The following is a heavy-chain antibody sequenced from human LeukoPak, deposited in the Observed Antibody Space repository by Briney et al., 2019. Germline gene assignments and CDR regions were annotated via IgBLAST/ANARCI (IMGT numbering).Heavy chain of an antibody. J-gene: IGHJ5*02. Sequence: ASVKVSCKASGYTFTGYYMHWVRQAPGQGLECMGWINPNSGGTNYAQKFQGRVTMTRDTSISTAYMELSRLRSDDTAVYYCARGNYYDTSGYGNYNWFDPWGQGTLVTVSS. D-gene: IGHD3-22*01. CDR3: ARGNYYDTSGYGNYNWFDP. CDR1: GYTFTGYY. V-gene: IGHV1-2*02. CDR2: INPNSGGT.